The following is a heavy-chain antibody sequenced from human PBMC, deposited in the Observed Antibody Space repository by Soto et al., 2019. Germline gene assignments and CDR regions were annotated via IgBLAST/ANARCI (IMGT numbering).Heavy chain of an antibody. V-gene: IGHV1-18*01. J-gene: IGHJ4*02. CDR1: GYIFTSYG. CDR2: ITAYNGNT. Sequence: ASVKVSCKASGYIFTSYGISWVRQAPGQGLEWMGWITAYNGNTNYAQKLQGRVTMTTDTSTRTAYMELRSLTSDDTAVYYCARGGVGSTTTYFDYWGQGTLVTVSS. D-gene: IGHD1-26*01. CDR3: ARGGVGSTTTYFDY.